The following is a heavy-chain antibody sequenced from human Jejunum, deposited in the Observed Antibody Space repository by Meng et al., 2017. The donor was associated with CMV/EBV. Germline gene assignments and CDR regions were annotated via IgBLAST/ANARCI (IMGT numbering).Heavy chain of an antibody. CDR3: ARCHYNYIWGRKNTDWYFDL. J-gene: IGHJ2*01. CDR2: IDNGGNT. CDR1: GFTVNRHY. Sequence: QLMVSGGVVVHPGDSLSFSCAASGFTVNRHYLSWVCQAPGKGLECVSVIDNGGNTFYADSVKGRFTISRDTSQNTIYHQMDSLRPEDTAVYFCARCHYNYIWGRKNTDWYFDLWGRGTLVTVSS. V-gene: IGHV3-66*01. D-gene: IGHD3-16*01.